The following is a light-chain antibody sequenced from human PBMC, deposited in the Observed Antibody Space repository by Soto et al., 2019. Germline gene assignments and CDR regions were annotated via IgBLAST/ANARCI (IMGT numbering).Light chain of an antibody. CDR3: QQSYSTPWT. J-gene: IGKJ1*01. CDR2: AAS. CDR1: QSISSY. V-gene: IGKV1-39*01. Sequence: DIQMNQSPSSLSSSVGDRVTITFRASQSISSYLNWYQQKPGKDPKLLIYAASSLQSGVPSRFSGSGSGTDFTLTISSLQPEDFATYYCQQSYSTPWTFGQGTKVDIK.